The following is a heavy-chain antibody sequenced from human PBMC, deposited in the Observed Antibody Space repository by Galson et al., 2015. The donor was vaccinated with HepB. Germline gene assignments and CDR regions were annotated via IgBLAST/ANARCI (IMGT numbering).Heavy chain of an antibody. V-gene: IGHV1-8*01. CDR3: ARAPTLRRVLALDV. CDR1: GYTFTSYD. J-gene: IGHJ6*02. Sequence: SVKVSCKASGYTFTSYDINWVRQATGQGLEWMGWMNPNSGNTGYAQKFQGRVTMTRNTSISTAYMELSSLRSEDTAVYYCARAPTLRRVLALDVWGQGTPVTVSS. CDR2: MNPNSGNT. D-gene: IGHD2-15*01.